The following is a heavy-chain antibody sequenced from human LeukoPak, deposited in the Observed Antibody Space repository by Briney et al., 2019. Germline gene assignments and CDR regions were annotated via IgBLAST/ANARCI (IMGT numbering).Heavy chain of an antibody. V-gene: IGHV4-34*01. CDR1: GGSFSGYY. CDR3: ARGVPYPS. Sequence: SETLSLTCAVYGGSFSGYYWSWIRQPPGKGLEWIGEINHSGSTNYNPSLKSRVTISVDTSKNQFSLKLSSVTAADTAVYYCARGVPYPSWGPGTLVTVSS. J-gene: IGHJ5*02. CDR2: INHSGST. D-gene: IGHD2-2*01.